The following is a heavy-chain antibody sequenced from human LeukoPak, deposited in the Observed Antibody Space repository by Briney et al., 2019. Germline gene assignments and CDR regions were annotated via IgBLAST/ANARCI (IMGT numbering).Heavy chain of an antibody. D-gene: IGHD4-23*01. Sequence: PGGSLRLSCAASGFTFSSYAMSWVRQAPGMGLEWVSAISGNSGNTHYADSVKGRFTISRDNAKNSLYLQMNSLRAEDSAVYYCARDVSPPYGGNSFSFDSWGQGSLVTVSS. CDR1: GFTFSSYA. J-gene: IGHJ4*02. V-gene: IGHV3-23*01. CDR3: ARDVSPPYGGNSFSFDS. CDR2: ISGNSGNT.